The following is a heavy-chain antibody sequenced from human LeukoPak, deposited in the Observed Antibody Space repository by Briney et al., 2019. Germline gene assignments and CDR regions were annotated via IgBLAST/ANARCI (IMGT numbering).Heavy chain of an antibody. Sequence: SETLSLTCAVYGGSFSGYYWSWIRQPPGKGLEWIGEINHSGSTNYNPSLKSRVTISVDTSKNQFSLKLSSVTAADTAVYYCASPGIKQAFDPWGQGTLVTVPS. CDR1: GGSFSGYY. V-gene: IGHV4-34*01. D-gene: IGHD1-14*01. CDR2: INHSGST. J-gene: IGHJ5*02. CDR3: ASPGIKQAFDP.